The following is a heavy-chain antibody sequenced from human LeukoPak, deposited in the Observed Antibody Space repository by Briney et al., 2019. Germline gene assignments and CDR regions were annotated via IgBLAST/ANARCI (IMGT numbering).Heavy chain of an antibody. CDR3: AKDSYYYGSGSYYNDY. CDR1: GFTFSSYA. V-gene: IGHV3-23*01. J-gene: IGHJ4*02. D-gene: IGHD3-10*01. CDR2: ISGSGGST. Sequence: GGSLRLSCAASGFTFSSYAMSWVRQAPGKGLEWVSAISGSGGSTYYADSVKGRFTISRDNSKNTLYLQMNSLRAEDTAVYYCAKDSYYYGSGSYYNDYWGQGTLVTVSS.